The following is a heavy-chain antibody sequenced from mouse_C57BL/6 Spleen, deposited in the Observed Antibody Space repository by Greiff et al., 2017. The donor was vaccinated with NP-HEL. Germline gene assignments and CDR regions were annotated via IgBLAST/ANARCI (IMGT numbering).Heavy chain of an antibody. V-gene: IGHV1-80*01. CDR3: ARFHYYGSSYGYFDV. Sequence: QVQLKESGAELVKPGASVKISCKASGYAFSSYWMNWVKQRPGKGLEWIGQIYPGDGDTNYNGKFKGKATLTADKSSSTAYMQLSSLTSEDSAVYFCARFHYYGSSYGYFDVWGTGTTVTVSS. CDR2: IYPGDGDT. J-gene: IGHJ1*03. D-gene: IGHD1-1*01. CDR1: GYAFSSYW.